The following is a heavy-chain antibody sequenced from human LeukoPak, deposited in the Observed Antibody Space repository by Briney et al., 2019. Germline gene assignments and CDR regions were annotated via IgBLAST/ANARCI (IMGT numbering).Heavy chain of an antibody. CDR2: IYHSGST. D-gene: IGHD1-26*01. J-gene: IGHJ4*02. Sequence: PSETLSLTCAVSGGSVSISNWWSWVRQPPGKGLEGIGEIYHSGSTNYNPSLKSRVTISVDKSKNQFSLKLSSVTAADTAVYYCARDNSGSYYPEFDYWGQGTLVTVSS. CDR1: GGSVSISNW. CDR3: ARDNSGSYYPEFDY. V-gene: IGHV4-4*02.